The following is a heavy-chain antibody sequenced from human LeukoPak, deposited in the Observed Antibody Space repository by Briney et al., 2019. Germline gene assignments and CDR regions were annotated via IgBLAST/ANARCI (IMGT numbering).Heavy chain of an antibody. V-gene: IGHV1-24*01. CDR2: FDPEDGET. Sequence: ASVKVSCKVSGYTLTELSMHWVRQAPGKGLEWMEGFDPEDGETIYAQKFQGRVTMTEDTSTDTAYMELSSLRSEDTAVYYCATVDPLGYYFDYWGQGTLVTVSS. D-gene: IGHD7-27*01. CDR3: ATVDPLGYYFDY. J-gene: IGHJ4*02. CDR1: GYTLTELS.